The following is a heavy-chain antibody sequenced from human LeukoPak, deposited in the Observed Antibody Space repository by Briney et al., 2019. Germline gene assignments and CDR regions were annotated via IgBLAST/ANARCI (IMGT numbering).Heavy chain of an antibody. J-gene: IGHJ6*03. Sequence: SETLSLTCTASGCSINSYYWSWIRQPAGKGLEWIGHIYSSGSTNYNPSLKSRVTMSVDTSKTQFSLKLRSVTAADTAVYYCARGIVVVAQLGYYYYYMDVWGKGTTVTISS. V-gene: IGHV4-4*07. CDR3: ARGIVVVAQLGYYYYYMDV. CDR1: GCSINSYY. D-gene: IGHD2-15*01. CDR2: IYSSGST.